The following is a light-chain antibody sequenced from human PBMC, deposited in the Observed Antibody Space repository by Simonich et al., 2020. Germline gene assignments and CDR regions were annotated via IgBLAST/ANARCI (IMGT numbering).Light chain of an antibody. CDR2: DVS. V-gene: IGLV2-14*03. J-gene: IGLJ2*01. Sequence: QSALTQPASVSGSPGQSITISCTGTSSDVGGYNYVSWYPQHPGKAPKLMIYDVSNRPSGVSNRFSGSKSGNTASLTISGLQAEDEADYYCCSYAGSSTLVFGGGTKLTVL. CDR1: SSDVGGYNY. CDR3: CSYAGSSTLV.